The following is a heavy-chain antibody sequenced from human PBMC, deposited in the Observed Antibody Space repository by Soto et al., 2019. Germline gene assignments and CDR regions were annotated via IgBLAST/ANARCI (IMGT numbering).Heavy chain of an antibody. V-gene: IGHV4-31*03. CDR3: AREPLD. J-gene: IGHJ4*02. Sequence: QVQLQESGPGLVKPSQTLSLTCTVSGGSISWGGYYGTWIRQHPWNGLEWIGYIYYSVITYYNPSLKGRVTISVDTSKNQFSLKLSSVTAADTAVYYCAREPLDWGQGTLVTVSS. CDR1: GGSISWGGYY. CDR2: IYYSVIT.